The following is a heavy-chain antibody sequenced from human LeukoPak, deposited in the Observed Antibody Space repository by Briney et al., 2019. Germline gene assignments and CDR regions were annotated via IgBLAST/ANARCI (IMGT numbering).Heavy chain of an antibody. CDR1: GGSITSSHW. CDR2: IYHSGGT. V-gene: IGHV4-4*02. J-gene: IGHJ3*02. CDR3: ARVGGVPLGAFDI. Sequence: PSETLSLTCAVSGGSITSSHWWNWVRQPPGKGLEWIGEIYHSGGTNYNPSLKSRVTISVDTSKNHFSLKLTSVTAADTAVYYCARVGGVPLGAFDIWGQGTLVIASS. D-gene: IGHD3-16*01.